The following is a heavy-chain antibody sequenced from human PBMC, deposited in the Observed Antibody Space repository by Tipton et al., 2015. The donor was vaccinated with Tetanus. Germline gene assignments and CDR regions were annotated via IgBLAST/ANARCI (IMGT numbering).Heavy chain of an antibody. CDR1: GFTFSTYA. V-gene: IGHV3-66*01. D-gene: IGHD4-11*01. Sequence: SLRLSCAASGFTFSTYAMSWVRQAPGKGLEWVSVIYSGGSTYYADSVKGRFTISRDNSKNTLYLQMNSLRAEDTAVYYCATSYSNYGYDYWGQGTLVTVSS. CDR3: ATSYSNYGYDY. CDR2: IYSGGST. J-gene: IGHJ4*02.